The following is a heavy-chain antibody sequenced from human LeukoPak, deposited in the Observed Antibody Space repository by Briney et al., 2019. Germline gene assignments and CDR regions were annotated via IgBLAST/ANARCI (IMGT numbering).Heavy chain of an antibody. V-gene: IGHV5-10-1*01. CDR2: IDPSDSYT. D-gene: IGHD2-2*01. CDR1: ASNFTSYW. J-gene: IGHJ3*02. Sequence: GASLLISCKGSASNFTSYWISWGRQVPGKGLEWMGRIDPSDSYTNYSPSFQGHVTISADKSISTAYLQWSSLKASDTAMYYCARRRDCSSTSCPDDAFDIWGQGTMVTVSS. CDR3: ARRRDCSSTSCPDDAFDI.